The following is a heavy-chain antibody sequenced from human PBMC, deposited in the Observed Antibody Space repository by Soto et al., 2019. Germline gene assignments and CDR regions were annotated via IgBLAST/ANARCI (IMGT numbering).Heavy chain of an antibody. D-gene: IGHD6-19*01. CDR2: INAGNGNT. CDR1: GYTFTTYA. J-gene: IGHJ4*02. Sequence: SVKVSCKASGYTFTTYAMHWVRQAPGQRLEWMGWINAGNGNTKYSQKFQGRVTITRDTSASTAYMELSSLRSEDTAVYYRARAVAVPADFDYWGQGTLVTVSS. CDR3: ARAVAVPADFDY. V-gene: IGHV1-3*01.